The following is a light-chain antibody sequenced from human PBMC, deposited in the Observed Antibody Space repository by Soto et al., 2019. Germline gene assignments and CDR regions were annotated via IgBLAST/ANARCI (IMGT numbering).Light chain of an antibody. CDR2: KAS. V-gene: IGKV1-9*01. CDR1: QGISSY. Sequence: DIPLTQSPSFLSASVGDRVTISCRASQGISSYLSWYQQKPGKAPNLLIYKASTLRSGVPARFSGSGSTTEFTLTISSLQPEDFATYFCQQLSSYPVTFGGGTKVEIK. CDR3: QQLSSYPVT. J-gene: IGKJ4*01.